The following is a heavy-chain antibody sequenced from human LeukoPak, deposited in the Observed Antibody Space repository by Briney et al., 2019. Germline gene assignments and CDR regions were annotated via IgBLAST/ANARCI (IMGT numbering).Heavy chain of an antibody. CDR2: INSDGSGT. CDR3: AGGEKSWINGFDL. D-gene: IGHD2-8*01. CDR1: TFSFSTYD. V-gene: IGHV3-74*01. J-gene: IGHJ4*02. Sequence: GESLTLSCSASTFSFSTYDIHWVRHAPGKGLLWVSRINSDGSGTIYADSVKGRFTISIDNAKNTLDLQLTSLRAEDTAVYYCAGGEKSWINGFDLWGQGTLVTVSS.